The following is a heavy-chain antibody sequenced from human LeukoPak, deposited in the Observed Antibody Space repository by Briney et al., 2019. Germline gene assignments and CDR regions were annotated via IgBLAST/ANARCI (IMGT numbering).Heavy chain of an antibody. J-gene: IGHJ4*02. CDR2: INPNSGGT. V-gene: IGHV1-2*02. Sequence: GASVKVSCKASGYTFTGYYMHCVRQAPGQGLEWMGWINPNSGGTNYAQKFQGRVTMTRDTSISTAYMELSRLRSDDTAVYYCARDLYDSSGYYFDYWGQGTLVTVSS. D-gene: IGHD3-22*01. CDR1: GYTFTGYY. CDR3: ARDLYDSSGYYFDY.